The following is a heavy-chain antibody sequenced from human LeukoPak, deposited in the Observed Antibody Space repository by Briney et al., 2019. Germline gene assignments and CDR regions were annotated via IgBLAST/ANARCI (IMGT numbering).Heavy chain of an antibody. Sequence: SETLSLTCTVSGGSISSYYWSWIRQPAGKGLEWIGRIYTSGSTNYNPSLKSRVTMSVDTSKNQFSLKLSSVTAADTAVYYCARSGGRIVVVPAATNYYMDVWGKGTTVTVSS. CDR3: ARSGGRIVVVPAATNYYMDV. D-gene: IGHD2-2*01. CDR2: IYTSGST. J-gene: IGHJ6*03. CDR1: GGSISSYY. V-gene: IGHV4-4*07.